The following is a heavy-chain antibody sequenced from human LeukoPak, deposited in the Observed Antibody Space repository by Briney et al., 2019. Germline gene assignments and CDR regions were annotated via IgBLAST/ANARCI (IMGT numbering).Heavy chain of an antibody. V-gene: IGHV4-38-2*02. J-gene: IGHJ4*02. CDR2: IYHSGST. CDR1: GYSISRGYY. CDR3: ASWRFLGHSYGY. Sequence: SETLSLTCTVSGYSISRGYYWGWIRQPPGKGLEWIGSIYHSGSTYYNPSLKSRVTISVDTSKNQFSLKLSSVTAADTAVYYCASWRFLGHSYGYWGQGTLVTVSS. D-gene: IGHD5-18*01.